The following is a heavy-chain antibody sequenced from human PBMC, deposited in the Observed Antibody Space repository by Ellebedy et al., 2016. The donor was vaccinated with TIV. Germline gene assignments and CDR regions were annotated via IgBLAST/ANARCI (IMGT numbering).Heavy chain of an antibody. CDR1: RGTFSSYA. D-gene: IGHD3-10*01. J-gene: IGHJ5*02. V-gene: IGHV1-69*13. CDR2: IIPIFGTA. CDR3: ASPMVRGASCFDP. Sequence: SVKVSXKASRGTFSSYAISWVRQAPGQGLEWMGGIIPIFGTANYAQKFQGRVTITADESTSTAYMELSSLRSDDTAVYYCASPMVRGASCFDPWGQGTLVTVSS.